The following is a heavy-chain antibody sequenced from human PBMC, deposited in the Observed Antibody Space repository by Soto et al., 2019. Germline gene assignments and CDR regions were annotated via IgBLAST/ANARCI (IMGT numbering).Heavy chain of an antibody. V-gene: IGHV4-31*03. D-gene: IGHD6-6*01. CDR2: IYYSGSN. Sequence: QVQLQESGPGLVKPSQTLSLTCTVSGGSISSGGYYWSWIRQHPGKGLEWIGYIYYSGSNYYNPSLKSRVTISVDTSKNQFSLKLSSVTAADTAVYYCARDSRRHAPYYYYMDVWGKETTVTVSS. J-gene: IGHJ6*03. CDR3: ARDSRRHAPYYYYMDV. CDR1: GGSISSGGYY.